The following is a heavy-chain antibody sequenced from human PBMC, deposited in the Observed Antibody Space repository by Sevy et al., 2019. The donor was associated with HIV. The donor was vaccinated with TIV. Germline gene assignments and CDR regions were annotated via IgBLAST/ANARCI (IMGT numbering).Heavy chain of an antibody. CDR3: AKGPRSCLSDPRCLDS. Sequence: VGSLRLSCAASGFTFSLYAMNWVRQAPGKALEWVSAISATGGSTHYADSVKGRFTASRDNSKNTVSLQMNSLRAEDTAIYYCAKGPRSCLSDPRCLDSWGQGTLVTVSS. D-gene: IGHD2-8*01. V-gene: IGHV3-23*01. CDR1: GFTFSLYA. CDR2: ISATGGST. J-gene: IGHJ4*02.